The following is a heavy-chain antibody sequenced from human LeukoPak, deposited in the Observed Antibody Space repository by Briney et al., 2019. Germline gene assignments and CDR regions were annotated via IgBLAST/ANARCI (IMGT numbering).Heavy chain of an antibody. J-gene: IGHJ3*02. Sequence: SETLSLTCTVSGGSISSYYWSWIRQPPGKGLEWIGYIYTSGSTNYNPSLKSRVTISVYTSKNQFSLKLSSVNAADTAVYYCASAYYDFWSADITGGDFDIWGQGTMVTVSS. CDR3: ASAYYDFWSADITGGDFDI. V-gene: IGHV4-4*09. CDR1: GGSISSYY. CDR2: IYTSGST. D-gene: IGHD3-3*01.